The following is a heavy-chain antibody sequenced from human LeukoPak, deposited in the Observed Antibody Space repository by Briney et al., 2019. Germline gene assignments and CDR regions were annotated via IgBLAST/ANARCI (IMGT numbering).Heavy chain of an antibody. CDR1: GFSFSDSY. V-gene: IGHV3-11*04. Sequence: PGGSLRLSCTASGFSFSDSYMRWIRQAPGKGLEWVSDISRDGITIYYADSVKGPFTISRDNAKNSLYLQMNSLRAEDTAIYYCAKDWNYHLDVWGKGTTVTV. CDR3: AKDWNYHLDV. J-gene: IGHJ6*03. CDR2: ISRDGITI. D-gene: IGHD3-3*01.